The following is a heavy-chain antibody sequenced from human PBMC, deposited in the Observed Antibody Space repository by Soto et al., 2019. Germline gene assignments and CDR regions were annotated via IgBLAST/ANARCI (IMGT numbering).Heavy chain of an antibody. D-gene: IGHD6-19*01. CDR2: IITIFGTA. CDR3: ARDPARGSSGWYGYFDY. V-gene: IGHV1-69*13. CDR1: GGTFSSYA. J-gene: IGHJ4*02. Sequence: GVSVKVSCKASGGTFSSYAISWVRQAPGQGLEWMGGIITIFGTANYAQKFQGRVTIPADESTSTAYMELSSLRSADTAVYYCARDPARGSSGWYGYFDYWGQGTLVTVSS.